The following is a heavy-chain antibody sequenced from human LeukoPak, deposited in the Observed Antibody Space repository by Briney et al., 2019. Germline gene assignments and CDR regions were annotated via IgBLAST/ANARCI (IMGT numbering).Heavy chain of an antibody. V-gene: IGHV3-21*01. Sequence: GGSLRLSCVASGLTFSNYDMSWVRQAPGKGLERVASITSSSSHIYYADSVKGRFTISRDNAKNALYLQMNSLRAEDTAIYYCARVMMGATVTTFHYYCMDVWGVGTTVTVSS. CDR1: GLTFSNYD. D-gene: IGHD4-11*01. J-gene: IGHJ6*03. CDR3: ARVMMGATVTTFHYYCMDV. CDR2: ITSSSSHI.